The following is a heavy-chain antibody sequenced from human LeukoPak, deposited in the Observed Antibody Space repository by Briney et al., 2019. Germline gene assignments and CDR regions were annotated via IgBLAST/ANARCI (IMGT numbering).Heavy chain of an antibody. CDR3: ARVFRVRGVIPIDDY. CDR1: GFTFSSYW. CDR2: INSDGSST. D-gene: IGHD3-10*01. Sequence: AGGSLRLSCAASGFTFSSYWMHWVRQAPGKGLVWVSRINSDGSSTSYADSVKGRFTISRDNAKNTLYLQMNSLRAEDTAVYYCARVFRVRGVIPIDDYWGQGTLVTVSS. V-gene: IGHV3-74*01. J-gene: IGHJ4*02.